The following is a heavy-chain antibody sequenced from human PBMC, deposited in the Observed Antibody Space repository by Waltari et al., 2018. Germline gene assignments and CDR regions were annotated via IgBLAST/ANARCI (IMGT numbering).Heavy chain of an antibody. J-gene: IGHJ6*02. CDR3: ARGGGYCTNGVCYTPYYYYYGMDV. CDR2: INHSGST. D-gene: IGHD2-8*01. CDR1: GGSFSGYY. Sequence: QVQLQQWGAGLLKPSETLSLTCAVYGGSFSGYYWSWIRQPPGKGLEWIGEINHSGSTNYNPSLKSLVTISVDTSKNQFSLKLSSVTAADTAVYYCARGGGYCTNGVCYTPYYYYYGMDVWGQGTTVTVSS. V-gene: IGHV4-34*01.